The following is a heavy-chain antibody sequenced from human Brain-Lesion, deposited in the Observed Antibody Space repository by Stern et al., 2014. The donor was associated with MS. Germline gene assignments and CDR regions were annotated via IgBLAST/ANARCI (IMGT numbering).Heavy chain of an antibody. D-gene: IGHD3-22*01. CDR3: ATYYYDSTGYNDF. CDR1: GYTFTGYY. J-gene: IGHJ4*02. Sequence: VQLVQSGAEVKKPGASVKVSCKASGYTFTGYYMHWVRQAPRQGLERMGWINPKSGGTNYAQKFQGWVTMTRDTSINTAYMELSRLRSDDTAVYYCATYYYDSTGYNDFWGQGTLVTVSS. CDR2: INPKSGGT. V-gene: IGHV1-2*04.